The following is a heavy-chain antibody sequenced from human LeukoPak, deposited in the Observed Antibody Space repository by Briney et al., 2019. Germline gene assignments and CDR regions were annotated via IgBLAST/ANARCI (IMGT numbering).Heavy chain of an antibody. CDR1: GFTFSSYS. D-gene: IGHD4-17*01. J-gene: IGHJ4*02. CDR2: ISSSSSYI. Sequence: GGSLRLSCAASGFTFSSYSMNWVRQAPGKGLEWVSSISSSSSYIYYADSVKGRFTISRDNAKNSLYLQMNSLRAEDTAVYYCARAPPSYGDYVGGFDYWGQGTLVTVSS. CDR3: ARAPPSYGDYVGGFDY. V-gene: IGHV3-21*01.